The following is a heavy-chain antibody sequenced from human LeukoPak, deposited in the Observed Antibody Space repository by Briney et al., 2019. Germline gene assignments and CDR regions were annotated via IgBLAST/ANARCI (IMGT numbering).Heavy chain of an antibody. V-gene: IGHV1-46*01. CDR3: ATEPPSSWYWFDP. CDR1: GYTFTSYY. Sequence: ASVKVSCKASGYTFTSYYMHWVRQAPGQGLEWMGIINPSGGSTSYAQKFQGRVTMTRDMSTSTVYMELSSLRSEDTAVYYCATEPPSSWYWFDPWGQGTLVTVSS. J-gene: IGHJ5*02. CDR2: INPSGGST. D-gene: IGHD6-13*01.